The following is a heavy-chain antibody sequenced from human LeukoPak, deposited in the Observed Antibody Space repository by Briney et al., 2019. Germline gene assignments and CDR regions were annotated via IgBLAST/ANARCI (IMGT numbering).Heavy chain of an antibody. Sequence: SETLSLTCTVSGGSISSYYWSWIRQPAGKGLEWIGRVYTSGNTNYNPSLKSRVTMPVDTSKNQFSLNLSSVTAADTAVYFCARDLSGDYADYWGQGTLVTVSS. V-gene: IGHV4-4*07. CDR3: ARDLSGDYADY. J-gene: IGHJ4*02. CDR1: GGSISSYY. D-gene: IGHD4-17*01. CDR2: VYTSGNT.